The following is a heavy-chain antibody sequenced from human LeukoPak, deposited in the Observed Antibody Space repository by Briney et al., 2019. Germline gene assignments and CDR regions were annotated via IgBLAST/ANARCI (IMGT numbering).Heavy chain of an antibody. J-gene: IGHJ5*02. V-gene: IGHV4-59*08. Sequence: PSETPSLTCAVYGGSFSSYYWSWIRQPPGKGLEWIGYIYYSGSTNYNPSLKSRVTISVDTSKNQFSLKLSSVTAADTAVYYCARHVPTYYYDSSGPDVWGREWFDPWGQGTLVTVSS. CDR3: ARHVPTYYYDSSGPDVWGREWFDP. CDR1: GGSFSSYY. CDR2: IYYSGST. D-gene: IGHD3-22*01.